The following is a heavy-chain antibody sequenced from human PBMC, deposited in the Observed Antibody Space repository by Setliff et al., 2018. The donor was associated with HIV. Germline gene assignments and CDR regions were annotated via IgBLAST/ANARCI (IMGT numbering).Heavy chain of an antibody. D-gene: IGHD3-9*01. CDR1: GFTFSAHQ. V-gene: IGHV3-7*01. CDR3: ARAPGDILTAYFGGLDY. J-gene: IGHJ4*02. CDR2: IKADGTDK. Sequence: GGSLRLSCAASGFTFSAHQMSWVRQPPGKGLEWVANIKADGTDKYYVDSVKGRFAISRDNSKNSLYLQMNSLRAGDTAIYYCARAPGDILTAYFGGLDYWGQGALVTVSS.